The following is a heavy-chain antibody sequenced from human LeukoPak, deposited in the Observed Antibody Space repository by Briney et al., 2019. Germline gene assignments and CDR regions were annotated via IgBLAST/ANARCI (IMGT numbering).Heavy chain of an antibody. V-gene: IGHV4-31*03. CDR2: IYYSGST. J-gene: IGHJ6*02. Sequence: SQTLSLTCTVSGGSISSGGYYWSRIRQHPGKGLEWIGYIYYSGSTYYNPSLKSRVTISVDTSKNQFSLKLSSVTAADTAVYYCARDGGYGDYDNGYGMDVWGQGTTVTVSS. D-gene: IGHD4-17*01. CDR3: ARDGGYGDYDNGYGMDV. CDR1: GGSISSGGYY.